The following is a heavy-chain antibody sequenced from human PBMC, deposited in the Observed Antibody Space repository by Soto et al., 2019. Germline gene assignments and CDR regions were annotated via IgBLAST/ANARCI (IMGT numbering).Heavy chain of an antibody. J-gene: IGHJ5*02. D-gene: IGHD3-22*01. CDR3: ARLYDSSGYLSNWFDP. CDR2: IYYSGST. Sequence: PAETLCHTCTVSGGSISGGGDYWSWISQHPGKGLEWIGYIYYSGSTYYNPSLKSRVTISVDTSKNQFSLKLSSVTAADTAVYYCARLYDSSGYLSNWFDPWGQGTLVTVSS. V-gene: IGHV4-31*03. CDR1: GGSISGGGDY.